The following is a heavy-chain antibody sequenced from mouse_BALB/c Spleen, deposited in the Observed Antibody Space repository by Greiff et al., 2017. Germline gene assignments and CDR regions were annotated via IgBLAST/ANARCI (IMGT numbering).Heavy chain of an antibody. CDR3: ARSTTVVPYWYFDV. J-gene: IGHJ1*01. D-gene: IGHD1-1*01. CDR2: INPGSGGT. CDR1: GYAFTNYL. Sequence: VQLLQSGAELVRPGTSVKVSCKASGYAFTNYLIEWVKQRPGQGLEWIGVINPGSGGTNYNEKFKGKATLTADKSSSTAYMQLSSLTSDDSAVYFCARSTTVVPYWYFDVWGAGTTVTVSS. V-gene: IGHV1-54*01.